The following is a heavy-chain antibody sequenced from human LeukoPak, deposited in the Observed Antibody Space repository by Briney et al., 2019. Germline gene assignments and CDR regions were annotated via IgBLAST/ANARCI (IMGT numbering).Heavy chain of an antibody. V-gene: IGHV3-53*01. D-gene: IGHD3-10*01. Sequence: GGSLRLSCAASGFTFSSYWMSWVRQAPGKGLEWVSVIYSGGSTYYADSVKGRFTISRDNSKNTLYLQMNSLRAEDTAVYYCARDLWFGEKVIWGQGTLVTVSS. CDR3: ARDLWFGEKVI. CDR2: IYSGGST. J-gene: IGHJ4*02. CDR1: GFTFSSYW.